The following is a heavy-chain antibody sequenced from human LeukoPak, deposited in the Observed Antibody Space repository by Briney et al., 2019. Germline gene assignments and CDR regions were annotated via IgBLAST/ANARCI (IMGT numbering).Heavy chain of an antibody. CDR2: IYYSGTT. V-gene: IGHV4-59*01. CDR1: GGSISSNY. Sequence: PSETLSLTCTVSGGSISSNYWSWIRQPPGKGLEWIGYIYYSGTTNYNPSLKSRVTISVDTSKNQFSLNLNSVTAADTAVYYCASPSPPSWYFHLWGRGTLVTVSS. J-gene: IGHJ2*01. CDR3: ASPSPPSWYFHL.